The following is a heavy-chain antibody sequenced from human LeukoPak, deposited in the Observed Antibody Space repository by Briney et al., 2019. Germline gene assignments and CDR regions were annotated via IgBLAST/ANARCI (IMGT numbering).Heavy chain of an antibody. D-gene: IGHD5-24*01. V-gene: IGHV4-61*01. CDR2: IYYSGST. J-gene: IGHJ4*02. CDR3: ARRWLQTEAFDY. Sequence: SETLSLTCTVSGGSVSSGSYYWSWIRQPPGKGLEWIGYIYYSGSTNYNPSLKSRVTISVDTSKNQFSLKLSSVTAADTAVYYCARRWLQTEAFDYWGQGTLVIVSS. CDR1: GGSVSSGSYY.